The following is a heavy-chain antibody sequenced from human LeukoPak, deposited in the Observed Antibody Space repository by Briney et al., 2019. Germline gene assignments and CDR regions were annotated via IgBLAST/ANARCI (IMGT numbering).Heavy chain of an antibody. Sequence: ASVKVSCKASGYTFTGYYMHGVGQAPGQGREWMGWINPNSGGTNYAQKFQGRVTMTRDTSISTAYMELSRLRSDDTAVYYCARGGIAAAGTDYYYGMDVWGQGTTVTVSS. CDR2: INPNSGGT. D-gene: IGHD6-13*01. V-gene: IGHV1-2*02. CDR1: GYTFTGYY. CDR3: ARGGIAAAGTDYYYGMDV. J-gene: IGHJ6*02.